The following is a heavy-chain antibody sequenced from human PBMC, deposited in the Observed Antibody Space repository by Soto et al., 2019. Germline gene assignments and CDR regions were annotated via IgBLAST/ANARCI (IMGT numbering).Heavy chain of an antibody. V-gene: IGHV4-30-4*01. J-gene: IGHJ4*02. D-gene: IGHD3-22*01. Sequence: HVQLQESGPGPVTPSQTLSLSCTVSGVSITSGSYYWTWVRQSPGQRLEWIGYRYYSGNTYYNPSLNGRATISVHTSNNQFSLKLGSVTAADTAVYYCARGGYDTSGQTFIGWGPDGWGQGTLVTVSA. CDR3: ARGGYDTSGQTFIGWGPDG. CDR1: GVSITSGSYY. CDR2: RYYSGNT.